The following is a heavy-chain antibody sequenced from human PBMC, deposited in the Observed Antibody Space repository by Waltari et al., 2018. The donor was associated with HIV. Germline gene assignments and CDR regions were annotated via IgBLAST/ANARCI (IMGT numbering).Heavy chain of an antibody. CDR3: ARADIVLMVYAPHFDY. CDR2: IYYSGST. V-gene: IGHV4-39*01. D-gene: IGHD2-8*01. J-gene: IGHJ4*02. Sequence: QLQLQESGPGLVKPSETLSLTCTVSGGPISSSSYYWGWFRQPPGKGLEWIGSIYYSGSTYYNPSLKSRVTISVDTSKNQFSLKLSSVTAADTAVYYCARADIVLMVYAPHFDYWGQGTLVTVSS. CDR1: GGPISSSSYY.